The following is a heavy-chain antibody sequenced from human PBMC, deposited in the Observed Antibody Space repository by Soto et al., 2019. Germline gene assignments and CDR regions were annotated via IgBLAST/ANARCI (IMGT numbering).Heavy chain of an antibody. J-gene: IGHJ1*01. CDR1: GDSISSSSYY. CDR2: MYYSGST. CDR3: ARDTELESGYFQH. Sequence: SETLSLTCTVSGDSISSSSYYWGWIRQPPGKGLEWIGSMYYSGSTYYNPSLQSRVTISVDTSKNQFSLRLTSVTAADTAVYYCARDTELESGYFQHWGQGTLVTVSS. V-gene: IGHV4-39*02. D-gene: IGHD1-1*01.